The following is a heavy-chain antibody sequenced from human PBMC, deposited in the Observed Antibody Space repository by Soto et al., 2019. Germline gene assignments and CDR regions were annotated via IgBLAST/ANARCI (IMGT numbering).Heavy chain of an antibody. D-gene: IGHD2-8*02. J-gene: IGHJ4*02. CDR2: MNPNSGNT. CDR1: GYTFTSYD. CDR3: ACPGHIVPVAPSDFDR. V-gene: IGHV1-8*01. Sequence: GASVKVSCKASGYTFTSYDINWVRQATGQGLEWMGWMNPNSGNTGYAQKFQGRVTMTRNTSISTAYMELSSLRAEDTAMYYCACPGHIVPVAPSDFDRWGQGTLVTVPQ.